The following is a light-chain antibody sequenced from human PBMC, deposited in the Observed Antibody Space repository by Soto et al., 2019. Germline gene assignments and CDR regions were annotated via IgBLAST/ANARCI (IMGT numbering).Light chain of an antibody. J-gene: IGKJ1*01. CDR1: QGIIDY. V-gene: IGKV1-27*01. CDR2: AAS. CDR3: QKYDTAPQT. Sequence: DIQMTQSPSSLSASVGDTVTITCRANQGIIDYLAWYQQRPGRVPRLLIYAASTLHTGVPSRFSGSGAGTDFTLTISSLQPEDVATYYCQKYDTAPQTFGPGTKVEIK.